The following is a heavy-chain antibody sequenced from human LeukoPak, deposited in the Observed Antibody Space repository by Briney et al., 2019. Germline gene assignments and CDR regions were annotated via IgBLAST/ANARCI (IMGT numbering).Heavy chain of an antibody. CDR1: GGSFSGYY. D-gene: IGHD2-8*01. CDR2: INHSGST. CDR3: ARRLMVYAVDY. Sequence: SETLSLTCAVYGGSFSGYYWSWIRQPPGKGLDWIGEINHSGSTNSNPSLKSRVTISVATSTNPFSLKLSSVTAADTAVYYCARRLMVYAVDYWGQGTLVTVSS. V-gene: IGHV4-34*01. J-gene: IGHJ4*02.